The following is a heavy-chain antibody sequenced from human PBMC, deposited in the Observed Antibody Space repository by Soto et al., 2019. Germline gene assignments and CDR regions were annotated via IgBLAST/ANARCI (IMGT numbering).Heavy chain of an antibody. J-gene: IGHJ4*02. Sequence: ASVKVSCKVSGYTLTELSMHWVRQAPGKGLEWMGGFDPEDGETIYAQKFQGRVTMTEDTSTDTAYMELSSLRSEDTAVYYCATQRNCGGDCYWGGYFDYWGQGTLVTVSS. CDR3: ATQRNCGGDCYWGGYFDY. CDR1: GYTLTELS. D-gene: IGHD2-21*02. V-gene: IGHV1-24*01. CDR2: FDPEDGET.